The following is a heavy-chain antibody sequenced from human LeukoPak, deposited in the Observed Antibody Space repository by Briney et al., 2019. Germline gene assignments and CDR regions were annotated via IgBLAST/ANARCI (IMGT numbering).Heavy chain of an antibody. CDR1: GYTFTSYY. Sequence: GAAVKVSCKTSGYTFTSYYIHWVRQAPGHGLEWMGWINPYNGGATYAQIFQGRVTMTRDTSISTAYMELTRLTSDDTAVYYCASHTSGWYPRFDHWGQGNLVTVSS. V-gene: IGHV1-2*02. J-gene: IGHJ4*02. CDR2: INPYNGGA. CDR3: ASHTSGWYPRFDH. D-gene: IGHD6-19*01.